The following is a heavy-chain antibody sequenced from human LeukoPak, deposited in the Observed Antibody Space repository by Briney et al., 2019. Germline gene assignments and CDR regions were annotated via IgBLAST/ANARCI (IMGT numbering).Heavy chain of an antibody. CDR3: ATPLDYYDSSGYHQGGD. J-gene: IGHJ4*02. CDR2: IKQDGSEK. D-gene: IGHD3-22*01. Sequence: GGSLRLSCTASGFTFSNYWMTWVRQAPEKGLEWVANIKQDGSEKNYVNSVKGRFIISRDNAKNSLSLQMNSLRTEDTAVYYCATPLDYYDSSGYHQGGDWGQGTLVTVSS. V-gene: IGHV3-7*03. CDR1: GFTFSNYW.